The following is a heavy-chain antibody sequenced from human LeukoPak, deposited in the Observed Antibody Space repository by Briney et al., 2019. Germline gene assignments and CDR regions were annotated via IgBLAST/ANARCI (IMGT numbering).Heavy chain of an antibody. Sequence: ASVKVSCKDSGYTFTSYGISWVRQAPGQGLEWMGWISAYNGNTNYAQKLQGRVTMTTDTSTSTAYMELGSLRSDDTAVYYRARGAWIQLWEYRGYGMDVWGQGTTVTVSS. D-gene: IGHD5-18*01. CDR1: GYTFTSYG. V-gene: IGHV1-18*01. CDR3: ARGAWIQLWEYRGYGMDV. CDR2: ISAYNGNT. J-gene: IGHJ6*02.